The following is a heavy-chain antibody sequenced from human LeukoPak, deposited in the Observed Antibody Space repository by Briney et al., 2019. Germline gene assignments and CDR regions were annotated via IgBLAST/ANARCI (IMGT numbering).Heavy chain of an antibody. V-gene: IGHV3-23*01. Sequence: GGSLRLSCAASGFSFSSYAMSWVRQAPGKGLEWVSTIRSSGGTTYYADSVKGRFTISRDNSKNTLYLQMNSLRAEDTAVYYCARDARDGYGGNPFDYWGQGTLVTVSS. D-gene: IGHD4-23*01. CDR2: IRSSGGTT. J-gene: IGHJ4*02. CDR1: GFSFSSYA. CDR3: ARDARDGYGGNPFDY.